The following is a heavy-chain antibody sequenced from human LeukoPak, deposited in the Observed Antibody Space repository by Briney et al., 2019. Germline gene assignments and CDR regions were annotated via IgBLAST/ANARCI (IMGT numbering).Heavy chain of an antibody. Sequence: GGSLSLSCAVSGLRLGSFWMSWVRQAPGKGLEWVANINQDGSEKYFVDSVRGRFTISRDNSKNSLHLQMNTLRAEDTAVYYYARERDGRFFDYWGQGTLVPVSS. CDR3: ARERDGRFFDY. D-gene: IGHD5-24*01. CDR1: GLRLGSFW. CDR2: INQDGSEK. V-gene: IGHV3-7*01. J-gene: IGHJ4*02.